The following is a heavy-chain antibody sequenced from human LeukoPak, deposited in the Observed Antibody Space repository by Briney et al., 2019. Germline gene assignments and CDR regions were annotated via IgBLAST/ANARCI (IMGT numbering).Heavy chain of an antibody. CDR3: AREEWVAAAGDY. Sequence: GGSLRLSCAASGFTFSSYSMNWVRQAPGKGLEWVSSISSSSSYIYYADSVKGRFTISRDNAKNSLYLQMNSLRAEDTAVYYCAREEWVAAAGDYWGQGTLVTVSS. J-gene: IGHJ4*02. CDR1: GFTFSSYS. D-gene: IGHD6-13*01. V-gene: IGHV3-21*01. CDR2: ISSSSSYI.